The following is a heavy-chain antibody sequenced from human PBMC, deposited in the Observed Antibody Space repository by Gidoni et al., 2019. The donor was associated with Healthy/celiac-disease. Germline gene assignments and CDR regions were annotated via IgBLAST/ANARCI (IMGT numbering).Heavy chain of an antibody. V-gene: IGHV5-51*03. CDR1: GYSFTTYW. CDR2: IYPGDSDT. J-gene: IGHJ6*02. Sequence: EVQLVQSGAEVKKPGESLKLSCTGSGYSFTTYWIGWVRQMPGKGLEWMGIIYPGDSDTRYSPSFQGQVTISADKSISTAYLQWSSLKASDTAMYYCARNGNPITIFGVDYYYYGMDVWGQGTTVTVSS. CDR3: ARNGNPITIFGVDYYYYGMDV. D-gene: IGHD3-3*01.